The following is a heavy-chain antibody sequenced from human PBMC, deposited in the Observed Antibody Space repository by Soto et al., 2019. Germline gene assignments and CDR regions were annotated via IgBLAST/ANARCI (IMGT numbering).Heavy chain of an antibody. Sequence: PGGSLRLSCAASGFTFDDYTMHWVRQAPGKGLEWVSLISWDGGSTYYADSVKGRFTISRDNSKNSLYLQMNSLRTEDTALYYCAKDLGYSYAQTAFDIWGQVTMVTVSS. CDR1: GFTFDDYT. CDR2: ISWDGGST. J-gene: IGHJ3*02. V-gene: IGHV3-43*01. CDR3: AKDLGYSYAQTAFDI. D-gene: IGHD5-18*01.